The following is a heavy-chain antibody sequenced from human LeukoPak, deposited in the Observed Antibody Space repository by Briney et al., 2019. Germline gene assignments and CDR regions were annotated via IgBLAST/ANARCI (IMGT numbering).Heavy chain of an antibody. CDR2: MNSDGSTI. Sequence: GGSLRLSCAASGFTFSTYWMHWVRQAPGKGLVWVSRMNSDGSTITYADSVKGRFTISRDNAKNTLYLQMNSLRAEDTAVYYCARGRSNYYGMDVWGQGTTVTVSS. J-gene: IGHJ6*02. V-gene: IGHV3-74*01. CDR3: ARGRSNYYGMDV. CDR1: GFTFSTYW. D-gene: IGHD1-26*01.